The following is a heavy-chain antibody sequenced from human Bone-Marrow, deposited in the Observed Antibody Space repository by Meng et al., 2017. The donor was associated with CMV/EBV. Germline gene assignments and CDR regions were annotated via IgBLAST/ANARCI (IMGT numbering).Heavy chain of an antibody. D-gene: IGHD2-2*01. CDR1: GFTFSSYA. CDR3: ARAPGVVGAWYFDY. V-gene: IGHV3-30*04. J-gene: IGHJ4*02. Sequence: LSLTCAASGFTFSSYAMHWVRQAPGKGLEWVAVISYDGSNKYYADSVKGRFTISRDNSKNTLYLQMNSLRAEDTVVYYCARAPGVVGAWYFDYWGQGTLVTVSS. CDR2: ISYDGSNK.